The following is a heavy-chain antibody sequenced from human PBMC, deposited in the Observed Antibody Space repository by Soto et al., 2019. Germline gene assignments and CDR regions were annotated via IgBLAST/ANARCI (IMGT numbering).Heavy chain of an antibody. CDR1: GYSFTNYW. D-gene: IGHD3-10*01. V-gene: IGHV5-51*01. Sequence: GESLKISCKGSGYSFTNYWIGWVRQMPGKGLEWMGIIYPGDSDTRYSPSLQGQVTISADKSISTAYLQWSSLKASDTAIYYCARRGPRGHHYYGSGSVSDYWGQGTLVTVSS. J-gene: IGHJ4*02. CDR3: ARRGPRGHHYYGSGSVSDY. CDR2: IYPGDSDT.